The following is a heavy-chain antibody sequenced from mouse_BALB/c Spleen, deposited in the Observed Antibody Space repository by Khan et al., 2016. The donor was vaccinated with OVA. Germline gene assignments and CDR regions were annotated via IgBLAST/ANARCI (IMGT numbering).Heavy chain of an antibody. CDR2: IDPANGNT. CDR1: GYYIKDTY. Sequence: VRLQQSGAELVKPGASVKLSCTVSGYYIKDTYMHWVKQRPEQGLEWIGRIDPANGNTKYDPQFQGKATITADTSSNKVYLQLSSLTSEDTAVCYCARTNAWGQGTTLTVSS. CDR3: ARTNA. V-gene: IGHV14-3*02. J-gene: IGHJ2*01.